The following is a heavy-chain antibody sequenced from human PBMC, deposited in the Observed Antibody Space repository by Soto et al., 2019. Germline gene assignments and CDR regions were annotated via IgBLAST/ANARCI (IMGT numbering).Heavy chain of an antibody. CDR1: GFTFSANA. Sequence: QEQLVESGGDVVQPGRSLTLSCAASGFTFSANARHWVRQAPGKGLEWVAVIAYDGTIKIYRDSVKGRFTISRDDSKSTLYLQMNSLRPEDTAVYCCARDKIKGAPDYLDSWGQGTLVTVSS. CDR2: IAYDGTIK. CDR3: ARDKIKGAPDYLDS. V-gene: IGHV3-30-3*01. D-gene: IGHD1-26*01. J-gene: IGHJ4*02.